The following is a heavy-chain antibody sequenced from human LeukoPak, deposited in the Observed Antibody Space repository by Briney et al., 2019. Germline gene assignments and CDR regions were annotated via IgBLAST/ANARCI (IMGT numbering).Heavy chain of an antibody. CDR2: ISSSSSYI. CDR1: RFTFNTYA. Sequence: GGSLRLSFAASRFTFNTYAVNWVRQAPGKGLEWVSSISSSSSYIYYADSVKGRFTISRDNAKNSLYLQMNSLRAEDTAVYYCARDHDYGDYRDAFDIWGQGTMVTVSS. CDR3: ARDHDYGDYRDAFDI. D-gene: IGHD4-17*01. V-gene: IGHV3-21*01. J-gene: IGHJ3*02.